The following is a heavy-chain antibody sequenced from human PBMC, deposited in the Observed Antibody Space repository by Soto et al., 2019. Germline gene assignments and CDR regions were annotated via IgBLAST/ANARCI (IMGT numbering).Heavy chain of an antibody. CDR3: ARADTAMVIGGAFYY. D-gene: IGHD5-18*01. Sequence: GASVKVSCKASGGTFSSYAISWVRQAPGQGLEWMGGIIPIFGTANYAQKFQGRVTITADESTSTAYMELSSLRSEDTAVYYCARADTAMVIGGAFYYWGQGTLVTVSS. J-gene: IGHJ4*02. CDR1: GGTFSSYA. CDR2: IIPIFGTA. V-gene: IGHV1-69*13.